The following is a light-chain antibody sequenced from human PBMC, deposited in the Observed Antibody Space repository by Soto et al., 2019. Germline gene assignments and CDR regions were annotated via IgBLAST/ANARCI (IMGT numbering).Light chain of an antibody. CDR1: QSVSSY. CDR3: QQRSNWPLT. V-gene: IGKV3-11*01. J-gene: IGKJ4*01. CDR2: DAS. Sequence: EIVLTQSPSALSFSPVERSTLSFMASQSVSSYLAWYQQKPGQAPRLLIYDASNRATGIPARFSGSGSGTDFTLTISSLEPEDFAVYYCQQRSNWPLTFGGGTKVDIK.